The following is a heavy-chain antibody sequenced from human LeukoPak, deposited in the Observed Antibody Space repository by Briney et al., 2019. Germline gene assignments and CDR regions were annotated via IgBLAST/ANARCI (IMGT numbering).Heavy chain of an antibody. J-gene: IGHJ5*02. D-gene: IGHD2-15*01. CDR1: GFTFGSYW. CDR3: ARDKYCSNSYCPASWFDP. Sequence: PGGSLRLSCAASGFTFGSYWMSWVRQAPGKGLEWVANVKQDGSEKHYVDSVKGRFTISRDNTENSLHLQMNSLRAEDTAVYYCARDKYCSNSYCPASWFDPWGQGTLVTVSS. V-gene: IGHV3-7*01. CDR2: VKQDGSEK.